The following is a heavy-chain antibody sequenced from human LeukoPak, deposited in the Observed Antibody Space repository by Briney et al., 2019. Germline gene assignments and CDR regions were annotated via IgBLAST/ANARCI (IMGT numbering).Heavy chain of an antibody. CDR3: AKGHSAHGTGFDY. D-gene: IGHD1-1*01. CDR2: ISGSGDTT. J-gene: IGHJ4*02. V-gene: IGHV3-23*01. Sequence: PGGSLRLSCAASGLSFSRFAMSWVRQAPGKGLEWVSTISGSGDTTYYADSVKGRFTISRDNLKNTLYVQMNSLRVEDTAVYYCAKGHSAHGTGFDYWGQRTLVIVSS. CDR1: GLSFSRFA.